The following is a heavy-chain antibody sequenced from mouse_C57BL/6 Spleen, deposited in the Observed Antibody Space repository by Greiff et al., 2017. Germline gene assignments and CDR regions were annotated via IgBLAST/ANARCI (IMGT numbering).Heavy chain of an antibody. CDR1: GYAFSSSW. D-gene: IGHD2-4*01. V-gene: IGHV1-82*01. Sequence: QVQLKESGPELVKPGASVKISCKASGYAFSSSWMNWVKQRPGKGLEWIGRIYPGDGDTNYNGKFKGKATLTADKSSSKAYMQLSSLTSEDSAVYFCARRAYDYDEGFAYWGQGTLVTVSA. J-gene: IGHJ3*01. CDR3: ARRAYDYDEGFAY. CDR2: IYPGDGDT.